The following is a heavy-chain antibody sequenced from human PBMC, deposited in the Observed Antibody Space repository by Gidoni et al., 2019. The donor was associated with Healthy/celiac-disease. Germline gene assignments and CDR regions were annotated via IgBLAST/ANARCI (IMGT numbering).Heavy chain of an antibody. CDR3: ANLRYGGNPGNGMDV. D-gene: IGHD4-17*01. J-gene: IGHJ6*02. V-gene: IGHV3-30*18. Sequence: QVQLVESGGGVVQPGRSLRLSCAASGFPFSSYGMHWVRQAPGKGLEWVAVISYDGSNKYYADSVKGRFTISRDNSKNTLYLQMNSLRAEDTAVYYCANLRYGGNPGNGMDVWGQGTTVTVSS. CDR2: ISYDGSNK. CDR1: GFPFSSYG.